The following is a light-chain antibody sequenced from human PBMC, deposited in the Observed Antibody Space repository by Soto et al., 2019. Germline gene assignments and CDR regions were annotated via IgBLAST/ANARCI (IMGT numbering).Light chain of an antibody. J-gene: IGKJ1*01. V-gene: IGKV3-15*01. Sequence: DIVMTQSPATLSVSPGERATLSCRASQSISSNLAWYQPKPGQAPRLLIYRASTRATGIPARFSGSGSGTDFTITISSLQSEDFAISYCQHYNNWPPWTFGQGTKVEIK. CDR1: QSISSN. CDR3: QHYNNWPPWT. CDR2: RAS.